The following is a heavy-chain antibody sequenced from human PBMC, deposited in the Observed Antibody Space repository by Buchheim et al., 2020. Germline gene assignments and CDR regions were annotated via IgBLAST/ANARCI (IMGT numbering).Heavy chain of an antibody. CDR3: AGDGGLSGMDV. CDR2: TYTNGIT. CDR1: GGSISRSSSY. V-gene: IGHV4-61*02. D-gene: IGHD3-16*01. J-gene: IGHJ6*02. Sequence: QVQLQESGPGLAKPSQTLSLICTVSGGSISRSSSYWSWIRQPAGKGLEWIGRTYTNGITNYNPSLKSRVTISVDTPKNQISLKLSSVTAADTAVYYRAGDGGLSGMDVWGQGTT.